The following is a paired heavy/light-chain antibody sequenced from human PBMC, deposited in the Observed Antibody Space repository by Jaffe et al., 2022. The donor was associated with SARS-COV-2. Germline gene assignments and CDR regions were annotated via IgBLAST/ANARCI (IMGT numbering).Heavy chain of an antibody. D-gene: IGHD3-10*01. CDR3: ARDPKSTGYYYGSGSRPVPFSGYYYMDV. Sequence: QVQLVQSGAEVKKPGASVKVSCKASGYTFTSYAMHWVRQAPGQRLEWMGWINAGNGNTKYSQKFQGRVTITRDTSASTAYMELSSLRSEDTAVYYCARDPKSTGYYYGSGSRPVPFSGYYYMDVWGKGTTVTVSS. J-gene: IGHJ6*03. V-gene: IGHV1-3*01. CDR1: GYTFTSYA. CDR2: INAGNGNT.
Light chain of an antibody. V-gene: IGLV2-11*01. J-gene: IGLJ2*01. CDR3: CSYAGSYQTV. CDR1: SSDVGGYNY. Sequence: QSALTQPRSVSGSPGQSVTISCTGTSSDVGGYNYVSWYQQHPGKAPKLMIYDVSKRPSGVPDRFSGSKSGNTASLTISGLQAEDEADYYCCSYAGSYQTVFGGGTKLTVL. CDR2: DVS.